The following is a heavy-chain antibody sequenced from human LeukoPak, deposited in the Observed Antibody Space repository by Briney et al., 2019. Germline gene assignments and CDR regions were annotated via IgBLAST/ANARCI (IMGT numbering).Heavy chain of an antibody. V-gene: IGHV3-20*04. CDR1: GFTFDNYG. D-gene: IGHD5-12*01. Sequence: PGGSLRLSCASSGFTFDNYGMSWVRQAPGKGLQWVSGINWNGGSTGYVDSVKGRFIISRDNAKNSLHLQMNSLRAEDTALYYCARDLSGYSYVDWGQGTLVTISS. CDR2: INWNGGST. CDR3: ARDLSGYSYVD. J-gene: IGHJ4*02.